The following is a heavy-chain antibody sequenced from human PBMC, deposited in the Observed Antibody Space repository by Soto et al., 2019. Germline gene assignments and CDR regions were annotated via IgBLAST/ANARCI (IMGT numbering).Heavy chain of an antibody. CDR2: IYATGTT. V-gene: IGHV4-4*07. Sequence: QVQLQESGPGLVKPSETLSLTCTVSGASISGFYWSWIRKSAGKGLEWIGRIYATGTTDYNPSLNCRVMMSVDTSKKQFSLKLMSVTAADTAVYYCVRDGTKTLRDWFDPWGQGISVTVSS. CDR3: VRDGTKTLRDWFDP. D-gene: IGHD1-1*01. J-gene: IGHJ5*02. CDR1: GASISGFY.